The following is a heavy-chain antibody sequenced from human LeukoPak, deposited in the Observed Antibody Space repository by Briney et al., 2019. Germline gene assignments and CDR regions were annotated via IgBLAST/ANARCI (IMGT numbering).Heavy chain of an antibody. CDR3: ARVSQWLVPQFDY. Sequence: PGGSLRLSCAASGFTFSSYSMNWVRQAAGKGLGWVSSISSSSSYIYYADSVKGRFTISRDNAKNSLYLQRNSLRAEDTAVYYCARVSQWLVPQFDYWGQGTLVTVSS. D-gene: IGHD6-19*01. CDR1: GFTFSSYS. V-gene: IGHV3-21*01. CDR2: ISSSSSYI. J-gene: IGHJ4*02.